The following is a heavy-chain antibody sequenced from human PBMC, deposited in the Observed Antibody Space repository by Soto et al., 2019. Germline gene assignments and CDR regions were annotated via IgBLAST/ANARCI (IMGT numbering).Heavy chain of an antibody. J-gene: IGHJ6*02. CDR3: ARDYYYGSGNYYRADYYHYGMDV. V-gene: IGHV3-53*01. CDR1: GFTVTSYY. D-gene: IGHD3-10*01. Sequence: GGSLRLSCAASGFTVTSYYMSWVRQAPGKGLEWVSLIYTGGNTNYADSVKGRFTISRDNSKNTLYLQMNSLRAEDTAVYYCARDYYYGSGNYYRADYYHYGMDVWGQGTTVTVLL. CDR2: IYTGGNT.